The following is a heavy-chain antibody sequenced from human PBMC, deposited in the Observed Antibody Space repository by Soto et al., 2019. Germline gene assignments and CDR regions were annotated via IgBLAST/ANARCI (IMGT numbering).Heavy chain of an antibody. J-gene: IGHJ6*03. CDR3: ARGLFLPAAKSAYYYYYYMDV. Sequence: SETLSLTCAVYGGSFSGYYWSWIRQPPGKGLEWIGEINHSGSTNYNPSHKSRVTISVDTSKNQFSLKLSSVTAADTAVYYCARGLFLPAAKSAYYYYYYMDVWGKGTTVT. CDR2: INHSGST. CDR1: GGSFSGYY. V-gene: IGHV4-34*01. D-gene: IGHD2-2*01.